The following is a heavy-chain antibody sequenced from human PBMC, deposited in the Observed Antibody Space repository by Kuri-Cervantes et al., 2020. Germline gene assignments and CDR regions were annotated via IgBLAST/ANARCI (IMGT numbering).Heavy chain of an antibody. CDR2: ISAYNGDT. Sequence: ASVKVSCKASGYTFTSYGISWVRQASGQGLEWMGWISAYNGDTNYAQKLQGRVTMTTDTSTSTAYMELRSLRSDDTAVYYCAKQIGGAGLDYWGQGTLVTVSS. CDR1: GYTFTSYG. D-gene: IGHD6-13*01. J-gene: IGHJ4*02. V-gene: IGHV1-18*01. CDR3: AKQIGGAGLDY.